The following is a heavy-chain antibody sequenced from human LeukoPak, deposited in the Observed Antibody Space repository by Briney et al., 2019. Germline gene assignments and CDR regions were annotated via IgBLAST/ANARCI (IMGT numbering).Heavy chain of an antibody. Sequence: PSETLSLTCTVSGGSISSYYWSWIRQPPGKGLEWIGYIYYSGSTNYNPSLKSRVTMSVDTSKNQFSLKLSSVTAADTAVYYCARAVSGRMYFDYWGQGTLVTVSS. J-gene: IGHJ4*02. D-gene: IGHD1-26*01. CDR1: GGSISSYY. CDR2: IYYSGST. CDR3: ARAVSGRMYFDY. V-gene: IGHV4-59*12.